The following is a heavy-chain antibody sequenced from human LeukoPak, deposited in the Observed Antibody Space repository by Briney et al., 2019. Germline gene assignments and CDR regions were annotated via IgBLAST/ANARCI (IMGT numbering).Heavy chain of an antibody. Sequence: GGSLRLSCVASGFTFSDHYMGWVRPAPGGGVGWVWGIRNKANSYTTEYAASVKGRFTISRDDSKISLYLQMNSLKTEDTALYYCARSRGFCGTNSCYHLDSWGQGTLVTVSS. CDR3: ARSRGFCGTNSCYHLDS. V-gene: IGHV3-72*01. J-gene: IGHJ4*02. CDR2: IRNKANSYTT. D-gene: IGHD2-2*03. CDR1: GFTFSDHY.